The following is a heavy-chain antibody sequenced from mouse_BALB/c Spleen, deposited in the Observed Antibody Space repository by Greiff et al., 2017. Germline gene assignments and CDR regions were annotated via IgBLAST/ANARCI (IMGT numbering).Heavy chain of an antibody. D-gene: IGHD4-1*01. V-gene: IGHV1S81*02. CDR1: GYTFTSYW. CDR3: ARGGLGLYYFDY. J-gene: IGHJ2*01. CDR2: INPSNGRT. Sequence: QVQLQQSGAELVKPGASVKLSCKASGYTFTSYWMHWVKQRPGQGLEWIGEINPSNGRTNYNEKFKSKATLTVDKSSSTAYMQLSSLTSEDSAVYCCARGGLGLYYFDYWGQGTTLTVSS.